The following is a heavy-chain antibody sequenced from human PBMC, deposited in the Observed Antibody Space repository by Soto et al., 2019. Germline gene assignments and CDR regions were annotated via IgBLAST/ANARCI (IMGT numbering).Heavy chain of an antibody. J-gene: IGHJ4*02. Sequence: GPSVKVSCKASGYTFTDKYMHWVRQAPGQGLEWMGWINPNSGGTKYAQKFQGRVTMTRDTSISTAYMELSRLISDDTAVFYCVTGHYDSSGRDYWGQGTLVTVSS. CDR3: VTGHYDSSGRDY. CDR2: INPNSGGT. V-gene: IGHV1-2*02. D-gene: IGHD3-22*01. CDR1: GYTFTDKY.